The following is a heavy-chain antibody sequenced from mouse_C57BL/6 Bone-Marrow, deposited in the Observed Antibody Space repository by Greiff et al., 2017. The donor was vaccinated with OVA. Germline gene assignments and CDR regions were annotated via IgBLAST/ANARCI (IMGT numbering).Heavy chain of an antibody. CDR1: GYTFTSYW. CDR2: IHPSDSDT. V-gene: IGHV1-74*01. J-gene: IGHJ2*01. CDR3: AIGYSHSGFDY. D-gene: IGHD2-12*01. Sequence: QVQLQQPGAELVKPGASVKVSCKASGYTFTSYWMHWVKQRPGQGLEWIGRIHPSDSDTNYTHKFKGKATLTVDNSSSPAYMQLSSLTSEDSAVYYCAIGYSHSGFDYWGQGTTLTVSS.